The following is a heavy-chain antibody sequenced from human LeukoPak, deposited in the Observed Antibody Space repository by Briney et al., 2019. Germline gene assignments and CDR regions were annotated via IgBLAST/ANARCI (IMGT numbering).Heavy chain of an antibody. V-gene: IGHV4-34*01. CDR1: GGSISGYY. Sequence: SETLSLTCAVYGGSISGYYWSWIRQPPGKGLEWIGEINHSGSTNYNPSLKSRVTISVDTSKNQFSLKLSSVTAADTAVYYCARPKAAAGRQKYGMDVWGQGTTVTVSS. J-gene: IGHJ6*02. CDR2: INHSGST. CDR3: ARPKAAAGRQKYGMDV. D-gene: IGHD6-13*01.